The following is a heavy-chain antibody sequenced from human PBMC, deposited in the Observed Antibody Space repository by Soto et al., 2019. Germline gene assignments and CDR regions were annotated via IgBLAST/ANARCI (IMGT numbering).Heavy chain of an antibody. D-gene: IGHD3-22*01. CDR2: ISYDGSNK. Sequence: QVQLVESGGGVVQPGRSLRLSCAASGFTFSSYAMHWVRQAPGKGLEWVAVISYDGSNKYYADSVKGRFTISRDNSKNXXYLQMNSLRAEDTAVYYCARDAYDSSGYYRGDFDYWGQGTLVTVSS. CDR1: GFTFSSYA. V-gene: IGHV3-30-3*01. CDR3: ARDAYDSSGYYRGDFDY. J-gene: IGHJ4*02.